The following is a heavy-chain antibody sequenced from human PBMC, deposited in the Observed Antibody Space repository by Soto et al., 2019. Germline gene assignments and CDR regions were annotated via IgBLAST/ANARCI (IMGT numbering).Heavy chain of an antibody. V-gene: IGHV3-21*01. CDR1: GFTFSSYS. Sequence: PGGSLRLSCAASGFTFSSYSMNWVRQAPGKGLEWVSSISSSSSYIYYADSVKGRFTISRDNAKNSLYLQMNSLRAEDTAVYYCASRGRDGYKSRGPVDYWGQGTLVTVSS. D-gene: IGHD5-12*01. J-gene: IGHJ4*02. CDR2: ISSSSSYI. CDR3: ASRGRDGYKSRGPVDY.